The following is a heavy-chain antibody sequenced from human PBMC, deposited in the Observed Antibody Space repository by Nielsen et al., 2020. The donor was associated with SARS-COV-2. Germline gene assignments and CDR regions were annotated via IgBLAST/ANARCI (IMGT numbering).Heavy chain of an antibody. J-gene: IGHJ4*02. CDR1: GFTFSGSA. CDR2: IRSKASGGTT. Sequence: QTLSLTCAASGFTFSGSAVHWVRQAPGKGLEWVGFIRSKASGGTTEYAASVKGRFIISRDDSKSIAYLQMNSLKTEDTAVYHCTSTTNQFDYWGQGTLVTVSS. V-gene: IGHV3-49*04. CDR3: TSTTNQFDY. D-gene: IGHD1-1*01.